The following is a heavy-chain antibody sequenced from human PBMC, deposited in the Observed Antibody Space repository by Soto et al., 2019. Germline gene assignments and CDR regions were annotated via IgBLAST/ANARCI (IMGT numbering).Heavy chain of an antibody. V-gene: IGHV4-31*03. CDR3: ARGRLSRYYDSSGFYN. CDR1: GGSISSGGYY. Sequence: PSETLSLTCTVSGGSISSGGYYWSWIRQHPGKGLEWIGYIYYSGSTYYNPSLKSRVTISVDTSKNQFSLKLSSVTAADTAVYYCARGRLSRYYDSSGFYNWGQGTLVTVSS. J-gene: IGHJ4*02. D-gene: IGHD3-22*01. CDR2: IYYSGST.